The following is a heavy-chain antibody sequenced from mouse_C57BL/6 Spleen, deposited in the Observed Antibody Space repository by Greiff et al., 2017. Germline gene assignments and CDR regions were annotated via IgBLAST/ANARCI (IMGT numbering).Heavy chain of an antibody. D-gene: IGHD1-1*01. CDR1: GFTFSSYA. Sequence: EVKLVESGGGLVKPGGSLKLSCAASGFTFSSYAMSWVRQTPEKRLEWVATISDGGSYTYYPDNVKGRFTISRDNAKNNLYLPMSHLKSEDTAMYYCARLVLRSYFDYWGQGTTLTVSS. J-gene: IGHJ2*01. V-gene: IGHV5-4*03. CDR3: ARLVLRSYFDY. CDR2: ISDGGSYT.